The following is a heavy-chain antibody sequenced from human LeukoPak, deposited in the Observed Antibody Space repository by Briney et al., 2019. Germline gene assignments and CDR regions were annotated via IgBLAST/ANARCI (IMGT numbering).Heavy chain of an antibody. CDR3: ARDLAYSSSWLDYFDY. J-gene: IGHJ4*02. V-gene: IGHV1-2*02. CDR1: GYTFTGYY. CDR2: INPNSGGP. D-gene: IGHD6-13*01. Sequence: ASVKVSCKASGYTFTGYYMHWVRQAPGQGLEWMGCINPNSGGPNYAQKFQGRVTMTRDTSISTAYMELSRLRSDDTAVYYCARDLAYSSSWLDYFDYWGQGTLVTVSS.